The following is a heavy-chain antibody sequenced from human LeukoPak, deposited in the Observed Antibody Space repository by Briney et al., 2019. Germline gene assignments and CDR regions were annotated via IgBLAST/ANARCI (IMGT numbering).Heavy chain of an antibody. Sequence: ASVTVSCKASGYTFTGYYMRWVRQAPGQGLEGMGWINPNSGGTNYAQKFQGRVTMTRGTSISTAYMELSRLRSDDTAVYYCARAIRGYSYGADYFDYWGQGTLVTVSS. CDR3: ARAIRGYSYGADYFDY. CDR2: INPNSGGT. CDR1: GYTFTGYY. V-gene: IGHV1-2*02. D-gene: IGHD5-18*01. J-gene: IGHJ4*02.